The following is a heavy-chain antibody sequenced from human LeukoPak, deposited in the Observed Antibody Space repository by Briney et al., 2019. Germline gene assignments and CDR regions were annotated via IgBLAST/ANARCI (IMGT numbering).Heavy chain of an antibody. V-gene: IGHV3-7*01. J-gene: IGHJ4*02. CDR2: IKQDGGVT. CDR1: GFTFSSYW. D-gene: IGHD1-26*01. CDR3: ARDTSSIVGPRFDY. Sequence: PGGSLRLSCAASGFTFSSYWMSWGRQAPGKGLEWVAIIKQDGGVTDYVDSVKGRFTISRDNAEKSLYLQMNSLRVEDTAVYYCARDTSSIVGPRFDYWGQGTLVTVSS.